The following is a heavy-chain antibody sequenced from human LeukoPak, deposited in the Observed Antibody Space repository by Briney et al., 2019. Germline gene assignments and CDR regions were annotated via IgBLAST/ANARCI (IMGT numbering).Heavy chain of an antibody. J-gene: IGHJ4*02. CDR2: IKKDGSEK. CDR3: ARDLPGVTGYTYGRGIDY. V-gene: IGHV3-7*01. CDR1: GVTCSSYC. D-gene: IGHD5-18*01. Sequence: GRTLRLSCAASGVTCSSYCMSWVRHATGKGLEWVANIKKDGSEKYYVDSVKGRFTISRDNAKTSLYLQMNSLRAEDTAVYYCARDLPGVTGYTYGRGIDYWGQGTLVTVSS.